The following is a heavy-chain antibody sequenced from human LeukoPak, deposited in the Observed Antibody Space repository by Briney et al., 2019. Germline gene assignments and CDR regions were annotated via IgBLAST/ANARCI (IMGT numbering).Heavy chain of an antibody. V-gene: IGHV1-69*06. Sequence: EASVTVSCKASGYSFISYGISWVRQAPGQGLEWMGGIIPIFGTANYAQKFQGRVTITADKSTSTAYMELSSLRSEDTAVYYCARDPGDGMTPPRGYYYYYMDVWGKGTTVTVSS. J-gene: IGHJ6*03. CDR1: GYSFISYG. CDR3: ARDPGDGMTPPRGYYYYYMDV. CDR2: IIPIFGTA. D-gene: IGHD1-14*01.